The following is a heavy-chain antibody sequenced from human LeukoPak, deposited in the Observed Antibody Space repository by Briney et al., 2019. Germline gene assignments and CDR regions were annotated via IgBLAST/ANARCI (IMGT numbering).Heavy chain of an antibody. Sequence: SETLSLTCTVAGGSISSDYWSWIRQPARNGLDWIWRIYTSGSTNYNPSLKSRVTMSVDTSKNPFSLRLSSVTAADTAVYYCASKSTAWTIDYWGPGTLVTVSS. D-gene: IGHD3/OR15-3a*01. V-gene: IGHV4-4*07. CDR3: ASKSTAWTIDY. J-gene: IGHJ4*02. CDR2: IYTSGST. CDR1: GGSISSDY.